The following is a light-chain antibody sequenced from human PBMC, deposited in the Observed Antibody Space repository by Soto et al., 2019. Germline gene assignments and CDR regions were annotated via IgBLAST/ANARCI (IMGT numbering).Light chain of an antibody. J-gene: IGKJ1*01. Sequence: VLSQSRGRLSLSPGERATLSCRASQSVPSTYFAWYQQKSGQPPRLLISGTSNRATGIPDRFSGSGSGRDFTLTISRLEPEDFAVYFCQQFGNSPWTFGQGTKVDIK. CDR1: QSVPSTY. V-gene: IGKV3-20*01. CDR2: GTS. CDR3: QQFGNSPWT.